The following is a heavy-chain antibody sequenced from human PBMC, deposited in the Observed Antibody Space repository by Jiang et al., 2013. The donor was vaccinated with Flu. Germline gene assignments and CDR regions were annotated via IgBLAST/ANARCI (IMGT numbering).Heavy chain of an antibody. CDR2: GIV. D-gene: IGHD3-10*01. J-gene: IGHJ4*02. V-gene: IGHV4-39*01. CDR3: ARHDNREYYFDY. Sequence: GIVYYNPSLKSRLTISVDTSKNQFSLKLNSVTAADTAVYYCARHDNREYYFDYWGQGTLVTVSS.